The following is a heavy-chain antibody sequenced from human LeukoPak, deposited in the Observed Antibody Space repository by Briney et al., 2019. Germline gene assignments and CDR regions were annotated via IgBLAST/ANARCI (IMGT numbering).Heavy chain of an antibody. D-gene: IGHD5-18*01. CDR1: GYTSTGYY. CDR2: INPNSGGT. J-gene: IGHJ5*02. CDR3: ARDTAMVTYWFDP. V-gene: IGHV1-2*02. Sequence: GASVKVSCKASGYTSTGYYMHWVRQAPGQGLEWMGWINPNSGGTNYAQNFQGRVTMTRDTSIGTAYMELSRLRSDDTAVYYCARDTAMVTYWFDPWGQGTLVTVSS.